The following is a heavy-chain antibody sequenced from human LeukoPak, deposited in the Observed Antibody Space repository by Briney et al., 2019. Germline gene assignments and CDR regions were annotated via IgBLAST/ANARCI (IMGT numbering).Heavy chain of an antibody. Sequence: VASVKVSCKASGYTFTSYDINWVRQATGQGLEWMGWMNPNSGNTGHAQKFQGRVTMTRNTSISTAYMELSSLRSEDMAVYYCATSYYASGSMITWGQGTLVTVSS. CDR2: MNPNSGNT. D-gene: IGHD3-10*01. CDR1: GYTFTSYD. J-gene: IGHJ5*02. V-gene: IGHV1-8*01. CDR3: ATSYYASGSMIT.